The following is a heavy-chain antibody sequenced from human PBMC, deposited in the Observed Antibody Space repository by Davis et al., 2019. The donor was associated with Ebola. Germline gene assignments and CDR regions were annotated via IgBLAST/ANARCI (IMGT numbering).Heavy chain of an antibody. CDR2: ISAYNGNT. Sequence: AASVKVSCKASGYTFTRYAISWVRQAPGQGLEWMGWISAYNGNTNYAQKLQSRVTMTTDTSTSTAYMELRSLRSDDTAVYYCARDLGMVYSYYMDVWGKGTTVTVSS. D-gene: IGHD7-27*01. CDR3: ARDLGMVYSYYMDV. CDR1: GYTFTRYA. V-gene: IGHV1-18*04. J-gene: IGHJ6*03.